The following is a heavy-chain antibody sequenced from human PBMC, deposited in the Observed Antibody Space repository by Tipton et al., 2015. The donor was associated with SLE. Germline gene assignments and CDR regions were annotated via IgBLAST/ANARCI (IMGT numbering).Heavy chain of an antibody. CDR1: GFTFSNYW. Sequence: SLRLSCAASGFTFSNYWMHWVRQAPGKGLVWVSRINSDGSSTSYADSVKGRFTISRDYSKNTMYLQMNSLRAEDTAIYYCARDGAAIFGVIDYFDYWGQGTLVPVSS. V-gene: IGHV3-74*01. J-gene: IGHJ4*02. CDR3: ARDGAAIFGVIDYFDY. CDR2: INSDGSST. D-gene: IGHD3-3*01.